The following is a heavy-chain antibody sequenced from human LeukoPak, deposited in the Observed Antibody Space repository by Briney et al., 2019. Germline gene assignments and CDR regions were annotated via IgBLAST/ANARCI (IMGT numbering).Heavy chain of an antibody. Sequence: GASVKVSCKASGGTFSSYAISWVRQATGQGLEWMGWMNPNSGNTGYAQKFQGRVTITRNTSISTAYMELSSLRSEDTAVYYCARDRYEYYYYYMDVWGKGTTVTVSS. CDR1: GGTFSSYA. CDR2: MNPNSGNT. CDR3: ARDRYEYYYYYMDV. V-gene: IGHV1-8*03. D-gene: IGHD3-3*01. J-gene: IGHJ6*03.